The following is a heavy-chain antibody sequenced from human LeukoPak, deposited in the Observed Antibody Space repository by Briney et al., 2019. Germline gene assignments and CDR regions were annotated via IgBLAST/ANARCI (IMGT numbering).Heavy chain of an antibody. J-gene: IGHJ4*02. D-gene: IGHD1-26*01. Sequence: PGGSLRLSCAASGFTFDTTDMTWVRQAPGKGAEWLSCISGTGDRTYYAESVRGRFTISRDNSKNMLYLQMTRLRVEDTATYYCVKNSGIWSFWGRGTLAAVSS. CDR2: ISGTGDRT. CDR1: GFTFDTTD. CDR3: VKNSGIWSF. V-gene: IGHV3-23*01.